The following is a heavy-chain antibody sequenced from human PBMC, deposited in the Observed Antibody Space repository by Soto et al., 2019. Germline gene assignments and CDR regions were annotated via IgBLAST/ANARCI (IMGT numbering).Heavy chain of an antibody. J-gene: IGHJ6*02. CDR3: ARVYSSGGSCTPIIYYYYYGMDV. V-gene: IGHV3-30-3*01. CDR2: ISYDGSNK. D-gene: IGHD2-15*01. Sequence: QVQLVESGGGVVQPGRSLRLSCAASGFTFSSYAMHWVRQAPGKGLEWVAVISYDGSNKYYADSVKGRFTISRDNSKNTLYLQMNSLRAEDTAVYYCARVYSSGGSCTPIIYYYYYGMDVWGQGTTVTVSS. CDR1: GFTFSSYA.